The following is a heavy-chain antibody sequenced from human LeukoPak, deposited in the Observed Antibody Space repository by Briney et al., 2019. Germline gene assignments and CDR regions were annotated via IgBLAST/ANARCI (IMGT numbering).Heavy chain of an antibody. V-gene: IGHV3-23*01. CDR2: ISDSGSRT. J-gene: IGHJ4*02. Sequence: GGSLRLSCAASGVIFDRYGMTWVRQAPGEGLKWVSSISDSGSRTYYADSVKGRFTVSRDNSKNTVYVQMNSLRAEDTAIYYCAKQESSGSYPYYFDYWGQGTLVTVSS. CDR3: AKQESSGSYPYYFDY. CDR1: GVIFDRYG. D-gene: IGHD3-22*01.